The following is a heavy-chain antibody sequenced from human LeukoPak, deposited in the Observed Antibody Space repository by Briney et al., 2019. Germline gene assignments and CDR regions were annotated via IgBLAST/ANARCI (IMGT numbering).Heavy chain of an antibody. Sequence: GGSLRLSCAASGFPFSSYSMNWVRQAPGKGLEWVSSISSSSSHIYYADPVKGRFTISGDNDKNSLYLQMNSLRAEDTAVYYCARVKVATTIFDYWDQGTLVTVSS. CDR2: ISSSSSHI. CDR1: GFPFSSYS. J-gene: IGHJ4*02. CDR3: ARVKVATTIFDY. D-gene: IGHD5-12*01. V-gene: IGHV3-21*01.